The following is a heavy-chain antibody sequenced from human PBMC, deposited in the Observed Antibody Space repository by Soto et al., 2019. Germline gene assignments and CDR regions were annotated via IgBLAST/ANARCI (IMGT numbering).Heavy chain of an antibody. D-gene: IGHD4-17*01. V-gene: IGHV4-59*01. CDR3: VRDVVDFGDPPERLADYLGMDV. CDR2: IYNSGST. Sequence: QVQLQESGPGLGKPSETLSLTCTVSGDSISRYYWSLIRQPPGKGLEWIGYIYNSGSTTYNPSLKSRVTISEDTSKNQFTLKLRSVTAADTAVYYCVRDVVDFGDPPERLADYLGMDVWGQGTTVTVSS. J-gene: IGHJ6*02. CDR1: GDSISRYY.